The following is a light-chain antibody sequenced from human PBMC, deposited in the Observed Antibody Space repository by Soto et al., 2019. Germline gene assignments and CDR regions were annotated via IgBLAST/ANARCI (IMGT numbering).Light chain of an antibody. J-gene: IGKJ3*01. V-gene: IGKV1-5*01. CDR1: QRISRY. CDR2: DAS. Sequence: DIQMTQPPSPLSAYVAKRVTTAFRASQRISRYLAWYQQKPGEAPKLLIYDASSLQSGVPSRFSGSGSGTEFSLSITGLQPDDFATYYCQYYRGLSSFGPGTKVDI. CDR3: QYYRGLSS.